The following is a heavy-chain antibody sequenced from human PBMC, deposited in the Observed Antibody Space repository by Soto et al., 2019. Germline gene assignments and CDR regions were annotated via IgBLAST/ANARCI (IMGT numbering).Heavy chain of an antibody. D-gene: IGHD3-10*01. V-gene: IGHV4-59*01. CDR1: GGSISSYY. Sequence: PSETLSLTCTVSGGSISSYYWSWIRQPPGKGLEWIGYIYYSGSTNYNPSLKSRVTISVDTSKNQSSLKLSSVTAADTAVYYCARGDNGSGSYYKYYYYYMDVWGKGNTVTVSS. CDR3: ARGDNGSGSYYKYYYYYMDV. CDR2: IYYSGST. J-gene: IGHJ6*03.